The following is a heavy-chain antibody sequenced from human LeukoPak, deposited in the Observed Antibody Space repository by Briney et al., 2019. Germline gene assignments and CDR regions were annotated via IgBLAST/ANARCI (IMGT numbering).Heavy chain of an antibody. CDR2: IYYSGST. V-gene: IGHV4-39*01. CDR1: GGSISSSSYY. J-gene: IGHJ4*02. D-gene: IGHD3-3*01. CDR3: ASYDFWSGYARKFDY. Sequence: SETLSLTCTVSGGSISSSSYYWGWIRQPPGKGLEWIGSIYYSGSTYYNPSLKSRVTISVDTSKIQYSLKLSSVTAADTTVYYCASYDFWSGYARKFDYWGQGTLVTVSS.